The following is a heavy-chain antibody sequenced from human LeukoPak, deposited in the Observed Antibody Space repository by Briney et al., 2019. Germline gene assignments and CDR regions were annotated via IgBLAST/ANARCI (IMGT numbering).Heavy chain of an antibody. Sequence: GASVKVSCKASGYTFTSYGISWVRQAPGQGLEWMGWISAYNGNTNYAQKLQGRVTMTTDTSTSTAYMELGSLGSDDTAVYYCARDMVRGVITPSDAFDIWGQGTMVTVSS. V-gene: IGHV1-18*01. CDR2: ISAYNGNT. D-gene: IGHD3-10*01. CDR3: ARDMVRGVITPSDAFDI. J-gene: IGHJ3*02. CDR1: GYTFTSYG.